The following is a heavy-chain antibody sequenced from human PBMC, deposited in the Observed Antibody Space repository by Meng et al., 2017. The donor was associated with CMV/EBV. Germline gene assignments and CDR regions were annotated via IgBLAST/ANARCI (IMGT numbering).Heavy chain of an antibody. V-gene: IGHV1-18*01. J-gene: IGHJ6*02. D-gene: IGHD2-2*01. CDR2: ISAYNGNT. Sequence: ASAQVSCKASGYTFTSYGISWVRQAPGHGLEWMGWISAYNGNTNYAQKLQGRGTMTTDTSTSKAYMELRSLRSDDTAVYYCAREYCRSTSCYFYYGMDVWGQGTTVTVSS. CDR3: AREYCRSTSCYFYYGMDV. CDR1: GYTFTSYG.